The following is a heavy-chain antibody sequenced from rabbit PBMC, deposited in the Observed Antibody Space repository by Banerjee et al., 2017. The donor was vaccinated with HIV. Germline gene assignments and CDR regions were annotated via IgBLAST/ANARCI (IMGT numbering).Heavy chain of an antibody. D-gene: IGHD4-2*01. V-gene: IGHV1S45*01. CDR3: ARGLSGYAGGVDL. CDR1: GFSFSSSYY. CDR2: IYAGSSDST. J-gene: IGHJ4*01. Sequence: QEQLVESGGGLVTLGGSLKLSCTASGFSFSSSYYMCWVRQAPGKGLEWIACIYAGSSDSTYYASWAKGRFTISKTSSTTVTLQMTSLTAADTATYFCARGLSGYAGGVDLWGPGTLRHRL.